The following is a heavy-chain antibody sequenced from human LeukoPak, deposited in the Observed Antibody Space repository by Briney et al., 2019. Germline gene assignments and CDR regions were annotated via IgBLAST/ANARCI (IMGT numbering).Heavy chain of an antibody. J-gene: IGHJ3*02. D-gene: IGHD3-22*01. Sequence: GASVKVSCKASGGTFSSYAISWVRQAPGQGLEWMGGIIPIFGTANYAQKFQGRVTITADESTSTAYMELSSLRSEDTAVYYCASVIDDSSGWAFDIWGQGTMVTVSS. V-gene: IGHV1-69*13. CDR3: ASVIDDSSGWAFDI. CDR1: GGTFSSYA. CDR2: IIPIFGTA.